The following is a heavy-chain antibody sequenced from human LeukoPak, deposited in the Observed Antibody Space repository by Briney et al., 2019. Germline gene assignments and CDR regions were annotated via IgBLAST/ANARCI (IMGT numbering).Heavy chain of an antibody. CDR3: ARAHGDYAKWFDP. CDR2: IYYSGST. Sequence: SETLSLTCTVSGGSISSYYWSWTRQPPGKGLEWIGYIYYSGSTNYNPSLKSRVTISVDTSKNQFSLKLSSVTAADTAVYYCARAHGDYAKWFDPWGQGTLVTVSS. V-gene: IGHV4-59*01. J-gene: IGHJ5*02. D-gene: IGHD4-17*01. CDR1: GGSISSYY.